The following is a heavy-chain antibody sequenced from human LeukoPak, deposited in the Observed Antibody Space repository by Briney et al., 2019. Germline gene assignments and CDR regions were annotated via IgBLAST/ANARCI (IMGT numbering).Heavy chain of an antibody. CDR3: ARDNGQLYNWNYVNYMDV. CDR2: ISSSSSYI. D-gene: IGHD1-7*01. CDR1: GFTFSSYA. Sequence: GGSLRLSCAASGFTFSSYAMSWVRQAPGKGLERGSSISSSSSYIYYADSVKGRFTISRDNAKNSLYLQMNSLRAEDTAVYYCARDNGQLYNWNYVNYMDVWGKGTTVTVSS. J-gene: IGHJ6*03. V-gene: IGHV3-21*01.